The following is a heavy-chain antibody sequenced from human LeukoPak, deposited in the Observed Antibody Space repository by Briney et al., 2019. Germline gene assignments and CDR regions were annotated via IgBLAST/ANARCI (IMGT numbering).Heavy chain of an antibody. CDR3: ATTGFDSPFYFHY. CDR2: IKQNADAE. J-gene: IGHJ4*02. CDR1: GFIFGRYW. V-gene: IGHV3-7*01. D-gene: IGHD1-1*01. Sequence: GGSLRLSCAASGFIFGRYWMGWVRQAPGKGLEWVAIIKQNADAEYYVDSVKGRFTISRANSKNSLYLQMDRLGPDHTAVYYCATTGFDSPFYFHYWGQGAQVTVSS.